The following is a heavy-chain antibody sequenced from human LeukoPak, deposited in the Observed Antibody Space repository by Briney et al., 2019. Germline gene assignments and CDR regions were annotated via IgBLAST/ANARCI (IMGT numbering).Heavy chain of an antibody. D-gene: IGHD5-12*01. Sequence: GASVKVSCKASGYTFRHYAINWVRQAPGQGLEWMGWTDRNTGNPTYAQGFTGRFVFSLDTSVSTAYLQISSLKTEDTAVYYCARVLGVATKMDVWGKGTTVTVSS. J-gene: IGHJ6*04. CDR1: GYTFRHYA. CDR2: TDRNTGNP. CDR3: ARVLGVATKMDV. V-gene: IGHV7-4-1*02.